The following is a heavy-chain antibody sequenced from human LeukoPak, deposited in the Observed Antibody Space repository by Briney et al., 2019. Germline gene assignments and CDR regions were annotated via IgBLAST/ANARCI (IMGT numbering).Heavy chain of an antibody. CDR1: GFTVSSHY. Sequence: GGSLTLLCALSGFTVSSHYVRWARQPPGEGLEWLSDIYSAGSTYYADSVKRRFTICKDNSKTTLSLQMNGLRAEVTAGYYCAREEFGKYLDYWGQGTLVTGSS. J-gene: IGHJ4*02. CDR2: IYSAGST. CDR3: AREEFGKYLDY. V-gene: IGHV3-53*01. D-gene: IGHD3-3*01.